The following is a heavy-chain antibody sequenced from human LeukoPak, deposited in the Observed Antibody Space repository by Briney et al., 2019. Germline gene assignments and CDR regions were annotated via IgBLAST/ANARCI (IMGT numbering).Heavy chain of an antibody. CDR1: GYTFTNYY. Sequence: ASVKVSCKASGYTFTNYYVHWVRQAPGQGLEWMGVINPSGGRTSYAQKFQGRVTMTRDTSISTAYMELSRLRSDDTAVYYCARVVSKDWNDVGFDYWGQGTLVTVSS. J-gene: IGHJ4*02. D-gene: IGHD1-1*01. V-gene: IGHV1-46*01. CDR3: ARVVSKDWNDVGFDY. CDR2: INPSGGRT.